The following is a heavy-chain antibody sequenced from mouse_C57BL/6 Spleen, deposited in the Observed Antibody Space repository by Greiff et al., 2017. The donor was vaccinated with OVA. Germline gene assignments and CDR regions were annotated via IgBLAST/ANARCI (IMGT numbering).Heavy chain of an antibody. CDR2: IHPNSGST. J-gene: IGHJ4*01. D-gene: IGHD1-1*01. CDR1: GYTFTSYW. V-gene: IGHV1-64*01. Sequence: VQLQQPGAELVKPGASVKLSCKASGYTFTSYWMHWVKQRPGQGLEWIGMIHPNSGSTNYNEKFKRKATLTVDKSSSTAYMQLSSLTSEDSAVYYCARYGSSYDYAMDDWGQGTSVTVSS. CDR3: ARYGSSYDYAMDD.